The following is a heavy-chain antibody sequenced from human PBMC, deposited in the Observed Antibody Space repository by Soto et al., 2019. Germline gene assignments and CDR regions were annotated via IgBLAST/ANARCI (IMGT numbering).Heavy chain of an antibody. CDR2: ISSSSSYT. J-gene: IGHJ6*02. V-gene: IGHV3-11*05. CDR3: ARVVVRQQLVTAFWSGYYGMDV. CDR1: GSTLSDYY. Sequence: GGALRLSCAASGSTLSDYYMSWIRQAPGKGLEGGSYISSSSSYTNYADSVKGRFTISRDNAKNSLYLQMNSLRAEDTAVYYCARVVVRQQLVTAFWSGYYGMDVWGQGTTVTVSS. D-gene: IGHD6-13*01.